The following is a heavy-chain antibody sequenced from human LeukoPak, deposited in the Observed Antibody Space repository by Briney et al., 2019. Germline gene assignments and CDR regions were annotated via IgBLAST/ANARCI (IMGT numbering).Heavy chain of an antibody. CDR1: GYTFTDYY. CDR3: ATARYPSDYYDSSGYYLDY. D-gene: IGHD3-22*01. Sequence: GASVKVSCKASGYTFTDYYMHWVQQAPGKGLEWMGRVDPEDGETIYAEKFQGRVTITADTSTDTAYMELSSLRSEDTAVYYCATARYPSDYYDSSGYYLDYWGQGTLVTVSS. V-gene: IGHV1-69-2*01. J-gene: IGHJ4*02. CDR2: VDPEDGET.